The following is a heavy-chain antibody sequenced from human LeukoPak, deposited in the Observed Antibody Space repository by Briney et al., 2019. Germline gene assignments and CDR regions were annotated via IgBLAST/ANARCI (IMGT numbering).Heavy chain of an antibody. Sequence: GGSLRLSCAASGFSFSDYWMSWIRQAPGKGLEWVANIKQDGCEEYYVDSVKGRFTISRGNAKNSLYLQMNSLRAEDTAVYYCASGRQLGYWGQGTLVTVSS. CDR1: GFSFSDYW. CDR3: ASGRQLGY. V-gene: IGHV3-7*01. D-gene: IGHD6-13*01. J-gene: IGHJ4*02. CDR2: IKQDGCEE.